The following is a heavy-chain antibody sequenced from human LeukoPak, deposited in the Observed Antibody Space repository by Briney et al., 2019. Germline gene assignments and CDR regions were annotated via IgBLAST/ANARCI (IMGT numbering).Heavy chain of an antibody. Sequence: PGRSLRLSCAASGFTFSSYGMHWVRQAPGKGLEWVSVIYSGGSTYYADSVKGRFTISRDNSKNTLYLQMNSLRAEDTAVYYCARDRGYCSGGSCYSDYWGQGTLVTVSS. V-gene: IGHV3-66*01. D-gene: IGHD2-15*01. CDR3: ARDRGYCSGGSCYSDY. CDR1: GFTFSSYG. CDR2: IYSGGST. J-gene: IGHJ4*02.